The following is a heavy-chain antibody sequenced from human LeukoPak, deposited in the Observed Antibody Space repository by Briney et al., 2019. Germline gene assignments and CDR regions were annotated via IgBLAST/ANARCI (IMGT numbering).Heavy chain of an antibody. CDR1: GFTFGTYW. V-gene: IGHV3-74*01. J-gene: IGHJ5*02. Sequence: GGSLRLSCGASGFTFGTYWMHWVRHAPGKGLVWVSGINSDGGTTTYADSVKGRFTISRDNAKNTLYLQMNSLRAEDTAVYYCASRGSLPYNWFDPWGQGTLVTVSS. CDR2: INSDGGTT. D-gene: IGHD2-15*01. CDR3: ASRGSLPYNWFDP.